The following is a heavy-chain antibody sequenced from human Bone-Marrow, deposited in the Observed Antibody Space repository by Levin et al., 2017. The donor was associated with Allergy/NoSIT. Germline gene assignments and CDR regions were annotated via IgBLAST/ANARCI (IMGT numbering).Heavy chain of an antibody. CDR3: ARPLLSRYYYDSSPFDY. Sequence: GGSLRLSCEVSGFTFSSYDMYWVRQAPGKGLEWVAVISYDGSNKYYADSVKGRFTISRDNSKNTLYLQMNSLRAEDTAFYYCARPLLSRYYYDSSPFDYWGQGTLVTVSS. V-gene: IGHV3-33*01. J-gene: IGHJ4*02. CDR2: ISYDGSNK. CDR1: GFTFSSYD. D-gene: IGHD3-22*01.